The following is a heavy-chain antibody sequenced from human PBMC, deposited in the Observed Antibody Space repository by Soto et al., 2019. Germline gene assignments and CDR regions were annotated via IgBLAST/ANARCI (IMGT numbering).Heavy chain of an antibody. CDR2: IYHSGST. D-gene: IGHD1-26*01. CDR3: ARVSGSYYYGMDV. CDR1: GGSISSSNW. V-gene: IGHV4-4*02. J-gene: IGHJ6*02. Sequence: PSDTLSLTFAVSGGSISSSNWWSWVRQPPGKELEWIGEIYHSGSTNYNPSLKSRVTISVDKSKNQFSLKLSSVTAADTAVYYCARVSGSYYYGMDVWGQGTTVTVSS.